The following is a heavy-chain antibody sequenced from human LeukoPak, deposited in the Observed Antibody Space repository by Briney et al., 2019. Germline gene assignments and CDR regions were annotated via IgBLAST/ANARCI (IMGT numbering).Heavy chain of an antibody. CDR2: ISGSGANT. D-gene: IGHD6-13*01. CDR3: AKYPASGGYFDY. J-gene: IGHJ4*02. V-gene: IGHV3-23*01. CDR1: GFTFSTFS. Sequence: GGSLRLSCAASGFTFSTFSISWVRLAPGKGLEWVSGISGSGANTYYADSLKGRFTVSRDNSKNTPYLQRNSLRAEDTAVFYCAKYPASGGYFDYWGQGTLVTVSS.